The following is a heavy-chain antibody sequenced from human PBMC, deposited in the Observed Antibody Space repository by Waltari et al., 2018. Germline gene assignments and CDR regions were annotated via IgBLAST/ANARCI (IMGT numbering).Heavy chain of an antibody. CDR3: ARGWGGHVDY. CDR1: GFTFSPFW. Sequence: EVQLVESGGGLVQPGGSLRLSCAASGFTFSPFWMHWVRQAPGKGLGWVSRMNSGGRGKNYADSVRGRFTISRDNAKNRLYLQMNNLRAEDTAMYYCARGWGGHVDYWGQGTLVTVSS. CDR2: MNSGGRGK. V-gene: IGHV3-74*02. J-gene: IGHJ4*02. D-gene: IGHD3-16*01.